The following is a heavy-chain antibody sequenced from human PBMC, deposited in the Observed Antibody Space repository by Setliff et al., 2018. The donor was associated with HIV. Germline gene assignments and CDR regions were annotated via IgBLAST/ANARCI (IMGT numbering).Heavy chain of an antibody. Sequence: LSLTCAVYGGSFGDYSWSWIRQPPGKGLERVGEINHSGGTEYNPSLQSRVTMSIDTSNNQFSLTLSSVTAADTAVYYCARGKDDHNFSPMSLRKTYYYYMDVWGKGTTVTVSS. D-gene: IGHD2-15*01. CDR2: INHSGGT. V-gene: IGHV4-34*01. CDR1: GGSFGDYS. CDR3: ARGKDDHNFSPMSLRKTYYYYMDV. J-gene: IGHJ6*03.